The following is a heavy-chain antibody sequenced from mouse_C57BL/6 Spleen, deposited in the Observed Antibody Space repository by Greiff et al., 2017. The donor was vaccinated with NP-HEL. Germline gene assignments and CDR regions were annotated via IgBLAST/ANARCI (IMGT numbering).Heavy chain of an antibody. CDR1: GYSITSGYY. D-gene: IGHD2-4*01. V-gene: IGHV3-6*01. CDR2: ISYDGSN. Sequence: VQLQQSGPGLVKPSQSLSLTCSVTGYSITSGYYWNWIRQFPGNKLEWMGYISYDGSNNYNPSLKNRISITRDTSKNQFFLKLNSVTTEDTATYYCARLREYFDVWGTGTTVTVSS. CDR3: ARLREYFDV. J-gene: IGHJ1*03.